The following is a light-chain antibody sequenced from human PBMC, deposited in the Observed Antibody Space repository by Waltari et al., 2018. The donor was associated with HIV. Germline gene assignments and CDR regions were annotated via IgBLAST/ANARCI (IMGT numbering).Light chain of an antibody. J-gene: IGLJ2*01. V-gene: IGLV1-44*01. CDR2: SDD. CDR1: SPNIGSNA. Sequence: QSVLTQPPSASGTPGQRVTISCSGGSPNIGSNAVTWYQQFPGTTPTLLIYSDDQRPSGVPDRFSGSKSAASASLAISGVQSEDEANYYCETWDDSLTAVVFGGGTQLTV. CDR3: ETWDDSLTAVV.